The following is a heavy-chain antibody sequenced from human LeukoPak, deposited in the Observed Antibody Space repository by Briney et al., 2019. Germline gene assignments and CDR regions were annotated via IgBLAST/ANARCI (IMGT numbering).Heavy chain of an antibody. D-gene: IGHD2-2*01. Sequence: ASVKVSCKASGYTFTDYYIHWVRQAPGRGLEWMGWINPDSGDTNYAQKFQGRVSMTRDTSISTAYMELSSLRSDDTAVYYCARVWDVLGYCSRTSCPTNAFDIWGQGTMVTVSS. CDR2: INPDSGDT. CDR3: ARVWDVLGYCSRTSCPTNAFDI. CDR1: GYTFTDYY. J-gene: IGHJ3*02. V-gene: IGHV1-2*02.